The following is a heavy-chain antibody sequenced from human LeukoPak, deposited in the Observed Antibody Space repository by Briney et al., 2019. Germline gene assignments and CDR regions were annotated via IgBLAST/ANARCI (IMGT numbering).Heavy chain of an antibody. CDR3: ARQAPAPRGGWLLFDY. CDR2: MNPNSGNT. D-gene: IGHD6-19*01. Sequence: GASVKVSCKASGYTFTSYDINWVRQATGQGLEWMGWMNPNSGNTGYAQKFQGRVTMTRNTSISTAYMELSSLRSEDTAVYYCARQAPAPRGGWLLFDYWGQGTLVTVSS. V-gene: IGHV1-8*01. J-gene: IGHJ4*02. CDR1: GYTFTSYD.